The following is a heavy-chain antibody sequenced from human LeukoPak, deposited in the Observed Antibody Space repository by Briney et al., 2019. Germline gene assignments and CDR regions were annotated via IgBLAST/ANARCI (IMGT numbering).Heavy chain of an antibody. J-gene: IGHJ4*02. V-gene: IGHV3-7*03. D-gene: IGHD3-10*01. CDR1: GFIFSSYW. CDR3: ASLYGSGIYYNRFDY. Sequence: GGSLTLFCGVWGFIFSSYWMRCVREARGGGLEWLANIKQDGNEKQYVHSEKGRFTISRDNAKNSLYLQMNSLRAEDTAVYYCASLYGSGIYYNRFDYWGQGALVTVSS. CDR2: IKQDGNEK.